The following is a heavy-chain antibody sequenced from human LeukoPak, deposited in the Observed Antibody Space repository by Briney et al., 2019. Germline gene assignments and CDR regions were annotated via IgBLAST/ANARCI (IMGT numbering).Heavy chain of an antibody. D-gene: IGHD3-22*01. V-gene: IGHV4-4*02. J-gene: IGHJ4*02. CDR1: GDSINSLDL. Sequence: SGTLSLTCTVSGDSINSLDLWSWVRQPPGKGLEWIGELYLSGTIHSNPSVKSRVTISIDKSKNQFFLNLSSVTAADTAVYYCAGLVGRYSSGLYYYYFDYWGQGTLVTVSS. CDR3: AGLVGRYSSGLYYYYFDY. CDR2: LYLSGTI.